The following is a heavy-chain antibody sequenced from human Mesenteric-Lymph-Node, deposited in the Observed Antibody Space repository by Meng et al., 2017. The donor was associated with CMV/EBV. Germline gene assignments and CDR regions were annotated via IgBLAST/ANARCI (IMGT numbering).Heavy chain of an antibody. CDR1: GLTFNSYA. J-gene: IGHJ5*02. D-gene: IGHD2-2*02. CDR2: ISSSGSNT. V-gene: IGHV3-23*01. Sequence: GESLKISCAASGLTFNSYAMNWVRQAPGKGLEWVAAISSSGSNTFYADSVKGRFTISRDNSKNTVFLRMHSLRVEDTALYYCVKGLGFCSSASCYNWFDPWGQGTQVTVSS. CDR3: VKGLGFCSSASCYNWFDP.